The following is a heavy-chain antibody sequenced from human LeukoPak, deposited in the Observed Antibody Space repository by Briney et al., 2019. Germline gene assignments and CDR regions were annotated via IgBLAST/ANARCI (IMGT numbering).Heavy chain of an antibody. CDR2: INSDGSST. D-gene: IGHD6-13*01. Sequence: PGGSLRLSCAASGFTFSSYWMHWVRQAPGKGLVWVSRINSDGSSTSYADSVKGRFTISRDNAKNSLYLQMNSLRAEDTAVYYCARELLGIAAAGPLDYWGQGTLVTVSS. CDR3: ARELLGIAAAGPLDY. V-gene: IGHV3-74*01. CDR1: GFTFSSYW. J-gene: IGHJ4*02.